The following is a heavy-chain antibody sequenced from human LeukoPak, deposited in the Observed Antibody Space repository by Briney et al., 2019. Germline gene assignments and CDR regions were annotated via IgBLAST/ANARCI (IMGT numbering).Heavy chain of an antibody. CDR1: SFPFTDNY. CDR2: IYSGGDT. D-gene: IGHD3-9*01. Sequence: GGSLRLSCAASSFPFTDNYMGWVRQAPGKGLEWVSLIYSGGDTYYSDSVKGRFTISRDTSTTTVYLHMNSLRPDDTGTYYCVRAILLTGSEYYFDSWGQGTLVTVSS. CDR3: VRAILLTGSEYYFDS. V-gene: IGHV3-53*01. J-gene: IGHJ4*02.